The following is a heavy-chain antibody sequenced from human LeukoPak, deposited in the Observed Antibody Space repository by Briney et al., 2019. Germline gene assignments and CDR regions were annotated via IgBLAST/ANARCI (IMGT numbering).Heavy chain of an antibody. CDR3: AREGFRSGSYYDGWFDP. CDR2: FYPRGSIT. J-gene: IGHJ5*02. Sequence: ASVKVSCKASGYTFTNYNVHWVRQGPGQGLEWMAIFYPRGSITTYAEKFQGRVTMTSDTSTSTVYMELSSLTSEDTAVYYCAREGFRSGSYYDGWFDPWGRGTLVTVSS. D-gene: IGHD1-26*01. CDR1: GYTFTNYN. V-gene: IGHV1-46*01.